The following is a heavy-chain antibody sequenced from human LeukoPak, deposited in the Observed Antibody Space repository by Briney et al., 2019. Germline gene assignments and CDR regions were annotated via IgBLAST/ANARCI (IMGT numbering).Heavy chain of an antibody. CDR3: ARDRYYYDNSGYLFVLDY. Sequence: GGSLRLSCAASGFTFSTYWMHWVRHAPGEGLVWVSRINSDGSSASYADSVKGRFTISRDNAKNTLYLQMSSLRAEDTAVYYCARDRYYYDNSGYLFVLDYWGQGTLVTVSS. D-gene: IGHD3-22*01. CDR2: INSDGSSA. V-gene: IGHV3-74*01. J-gene: IGHJ4*02. CDR1: GFTFSTYW.